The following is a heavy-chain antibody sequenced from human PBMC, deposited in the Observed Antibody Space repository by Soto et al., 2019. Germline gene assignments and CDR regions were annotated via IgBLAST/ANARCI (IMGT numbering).Heavy chain of an antibody. D-gene: IGHD1-26*01. CDR3: ARGGANYYYYGMDV. CDR2: ISPYDDST. V-gene: IGHV1-18*01. Sequence: GASVKVSCKASGYTLIRYGITWVRQAPGQGFEWMGWISPYDDSTIYAQKLQGRVTMTADTSTRIVNLTLRSLKSDDTAVYYCARGGANYYYYGMDVWGQGTTVTVSS. J-gene: IGHJ6*02. CDR1: GYTLIRYG.